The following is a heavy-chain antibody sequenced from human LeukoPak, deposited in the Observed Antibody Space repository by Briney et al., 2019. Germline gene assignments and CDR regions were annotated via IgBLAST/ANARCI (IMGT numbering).Heavy chain of an antibody. D-gene: IGHD3-10*01. Sequence: AGSLTLSCAASGCTFSSYAMSWVRQAPGKGLEWVSDISGSAYTTYYADSVKGRFTISSESSGNTLYLQMHNLRAEDTALYYCAKGVRLWFAFYFDYWGQGTLVTVSS. CDR1: GCTFSSYA. J-gene: IGHJ4*02. V-gene: IGHV3-23*01. CDR3: AKGVRLWFAFYFDY. CDR2: ISGSAYTT.